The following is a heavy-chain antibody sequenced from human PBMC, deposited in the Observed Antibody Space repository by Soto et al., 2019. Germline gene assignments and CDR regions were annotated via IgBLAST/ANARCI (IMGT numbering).Heavy chain of an antibody. CDR3: ARRWGNSDV. Sequence: QVQLVQSGAEVKKPGASVKVSCKASGYTFTSYDINWVRQATGQGLEWMGWMNPNSGNTGYEQEFQGKVTNTRKTSKNPAQIELSSLGSEDTAGYYRARRWGNSDVWGQGTTVTVSS. V-gene: IGHV1-8*01. J-gene: IGHJ6*02. D-gene: IGHD1-1*01. CDR1: GYTFTSYD. CDR2: MNPNSGNT.